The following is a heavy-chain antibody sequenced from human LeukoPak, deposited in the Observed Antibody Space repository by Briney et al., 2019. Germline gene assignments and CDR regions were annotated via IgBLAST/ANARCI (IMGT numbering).Heavy chain of an antibody. Sequence: QPGGSLRLSCAASGFTFSSYAMHWVRQAPGKGLEWVSFISYDGSNKVHADSVKGRFTISRDNAKNSLYLQMNSLRAEDTAVYYCARGPYSSGWYAPHNWFDPWGQGTLVTVSS. CDR3: ARGPYSSGWYAPHNWFDP. CDR1: GFTFSSYA. CDR2: ISYDGSNK. D-gene: IGHD6-19*01. V-gene: IGHV3-30-3*01. J-gene: IGHJ5*02.